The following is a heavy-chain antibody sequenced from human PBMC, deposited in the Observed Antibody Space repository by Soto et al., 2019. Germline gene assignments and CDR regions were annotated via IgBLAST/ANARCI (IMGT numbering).Heavy chain of an antibody. CDR3: VRIPHSTPSYHDHTSGMDV. D-gene: IGHD3-16*02. J-gene: IGHJ6*02. V-gene: IGHV5-51*01. CDR1: GYSFPSQW. CDR2: IYPADSDT. Sequence: GESLKISCKGSGYSFPSQWIGWVRQTPGKGLEWMGSIYPADSDTRYSPSFQGQVIISADKSIRTAYLEWSSLKASDSAMSYCVRIPHSTPSYHDHTSGMDVWGQGPTVTVSS.